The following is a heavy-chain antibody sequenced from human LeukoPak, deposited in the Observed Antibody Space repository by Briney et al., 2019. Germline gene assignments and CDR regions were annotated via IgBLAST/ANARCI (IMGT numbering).Heavy chain of an antibody. CDR3: ARHKGGYSYGYYDY. CDR2: IYHSGST. Sequence: SGTLSLTCGVSGGSISSSNWWSWVRQPPGKGLEWIGQIYHSGSTNYNPSLKSRVTISVDTSKNQFSLNLSSVTAADTTMYYCARHKGGYSYGYYDYWGQGTLVTVSS. CDR1: GGSISSSNW. J-gene: IGHJ4*02. V-gene: IGHV4-4*02. D-gene: IGHD5-18*01.